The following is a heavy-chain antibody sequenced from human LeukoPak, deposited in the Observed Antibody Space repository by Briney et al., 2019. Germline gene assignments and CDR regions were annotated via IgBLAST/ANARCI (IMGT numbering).Heavy chain of an antibody. CDR1: GNYW. CDR2: INSDGSWT. V-gene: IGHV3-74*01. D-gene: IGHD2/OR15-2a*01. J-gene: IGHJ4*02. Sequence: GGSLRLSCAASGNYWMHWVRQVPGKVLVWVSHINSDGSWTSYADSVKGRFTISKDNAKNTVYLQMNSLRAEDTAVYYCVSFYETYWGRGTLVTVSS. CDR3: VSFYETY.